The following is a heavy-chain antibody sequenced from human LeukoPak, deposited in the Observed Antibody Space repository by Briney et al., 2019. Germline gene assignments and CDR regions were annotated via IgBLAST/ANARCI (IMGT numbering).Heavy chain of an antibody. D-gene: IGHD6-13*01. V-gene: IGHV3-15*01. CDR2: IKSKTDGGTI. J-gene: IGHJ4*02. Sequence: PGGSLRLSCAASGFTFSNAWMSWVRQAPGKGLEWVGRIKSKTDGGTIDYAAPVKGRFTISRDDSKNTLYLQMNSLRVEDTAVYYCTKGPPDSSTWYKRTEGWGQGTLVTVSS. CDR1: GFTFSNAW. CDR3: TKGPPDSSTWYKRTEG.